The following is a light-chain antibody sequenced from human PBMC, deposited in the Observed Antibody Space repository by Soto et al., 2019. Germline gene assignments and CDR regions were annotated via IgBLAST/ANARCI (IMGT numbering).Light chain of an antibody. V-gene: IGKV3-11*01. CDR1: QSVSSN. CDR3: QQRSNWIT. J-gene: IGKJ5*01. CDR2: DAS. Sequence: EKVMTQSPTTLSVPPGDRAPLSCRASQSVSSNLAWYQQKPGQAPRLLIYDASNRATGIPARFSGSGSGTDFTLTISSLEPEDFAVYYCQQRSNWITFGQGTRLEI.